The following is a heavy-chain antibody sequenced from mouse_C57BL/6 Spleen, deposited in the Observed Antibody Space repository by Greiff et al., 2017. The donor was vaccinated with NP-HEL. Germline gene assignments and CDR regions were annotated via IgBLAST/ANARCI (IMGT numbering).Heavy chain of an antibody. J-gene: IGHJ3*01. D-gene: IGHD4-1*01. CDR1: GYTFTEYT. CDR2: FYPGSGSI. V-gene: IGHV1-62-2*01. CDR3: ARHEGELERGGAWFAY. Sequence: QVQLQQSGAELVKPGASVKLSCKASGYTFTEYTIHWVKQRPGQGLEWIGWFYPGSGSIKYNEKFKDKATLTADKSSSTVYMELSSLTSEDSAVYFCARHEGELERGGAWFAYWGQGTLVTVSA.